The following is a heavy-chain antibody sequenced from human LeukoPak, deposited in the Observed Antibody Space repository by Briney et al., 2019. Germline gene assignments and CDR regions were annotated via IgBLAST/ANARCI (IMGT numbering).Heavy chain of an antibody. CDR1: GFSFSSYW. D-gene: IGHD2-21*01. V-gene: IGHV3-74*01. CDR2: LNSDGTRI. Sequence: GGSLRLSCTASGFSFSSYWMHRVRQVPGKGLVWVSCLNSDGTRINYADSVKGRFTISRDNAKNTLYLQMNSLRVEDTAVYYCIRDGLLWYGGATWGQGTMVTVSS. CDR3: IRDGLLWYGGAT. J-gene: IGHJ3*01.